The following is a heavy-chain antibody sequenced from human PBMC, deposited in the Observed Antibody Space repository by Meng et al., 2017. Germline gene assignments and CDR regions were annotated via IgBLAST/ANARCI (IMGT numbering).Heavy chain of an antibody. J-gene: IGHJ4*02. V-gene: IGHV3-7*01. D-gene: IGHD6-19*01. CDR3: ASLIYSPIAVAVDY. Sequence: EVDLVQSGAEVKKPGSSLKFSCKASGVTFSSYWMSWVRQAQGKGLEWVANIKQDGSEKYYVDSVKGRFTISRDNAKNSLYLQMNSLRAEDTAVYYCASLIYSPIAVAVDYWGQGTLVTVSS. CDR1: GVTFSSYW. CDR2: IKQDGSEK.